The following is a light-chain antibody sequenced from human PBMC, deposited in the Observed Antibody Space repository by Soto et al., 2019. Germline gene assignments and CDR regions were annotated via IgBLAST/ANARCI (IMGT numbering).Light chain of an antibody. CDR2: GAS. J-gene: IGKJ1*01. Sequence: EVVMTQSPATLSVSPGERATLSCRASETVATNLAWYQQKPGQAPRLLISGASTRAAGISNRFRGSGSGTEVTLTIGSLRSDDSAIYYCQQYFEWPPMTFGQGTKVEI. CDR1: ETVATN. V-gene: IGKV3-15*01. CDR3: QQYFEWPPMT.